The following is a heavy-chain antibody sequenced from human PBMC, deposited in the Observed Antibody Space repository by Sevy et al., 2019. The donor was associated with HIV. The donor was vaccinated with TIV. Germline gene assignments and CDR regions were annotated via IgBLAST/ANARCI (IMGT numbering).Heavy chain of an antibody. V-gene: IGHV3-48*02. CDR3: ATNTNYYXXXXXXXXXXXX. J-gene: IGHJ1*01. CDR2: IXXXXXAR. Sequence: GGSLRLSXAXXXXXXXXXXXXXVXXXXXXXXXXVSHIXXXXXARYYADSVKGRFTISRDNAKNSLYLQMNSLRDEDXXVYYCATNTNYYXXXXXXXXXXXXWGXXTLVTVSS. D-gene: IGHD3-22*01. CDR1: XXXXXXXX.